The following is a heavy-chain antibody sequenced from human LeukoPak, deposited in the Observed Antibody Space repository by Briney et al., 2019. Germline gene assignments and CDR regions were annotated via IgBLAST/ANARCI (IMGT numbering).Heavy chain of an antibody. D-gene: IGHD5-18*01. J-gene: IGHJ4*02. CDR1: GFTFSSYA. CDR3: ARDLNSYGYLLDGYYFDY. Sequence: PGGSLRLSCAASGFTFSSYAIHWGRQATGKGLQWVAVISYDGSNKYYADSVKGRFTISRDNSKNTLYLQMNSLRAEDTAVYYCARDLNSYGYLLDGYYFDYWGQGTLVTVSS. V-gene: IGHV3-30*04. CDR2: ISYDGSNK.